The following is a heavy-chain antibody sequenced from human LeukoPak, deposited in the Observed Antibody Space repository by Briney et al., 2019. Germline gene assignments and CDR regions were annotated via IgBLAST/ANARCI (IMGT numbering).Heavy chain of an antibody. CDR2: IYSSGST. V-gene: IGHV4-61*02. D-gene: IGHD6-13*01. J-gene: IGHJ1*01. Sequence: PSQTLSLTCTVSGGSISSGGYYWSWIRQPAGKGLEWIGRIYSSGSTNYNPSLKSRVTISVDTSKNQFSLKLSSVTAADTAVYYCACGSSSWYPSFQHWGQGTLVTVSS. CDR1: GGSISSGGYY. CDR3: ACGSSSWYPSFQH.